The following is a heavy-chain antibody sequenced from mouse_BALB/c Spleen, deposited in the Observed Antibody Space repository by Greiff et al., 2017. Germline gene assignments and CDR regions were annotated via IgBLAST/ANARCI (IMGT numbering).Heavy chain of an antibody. CDR3: AGDLGDYDD. Sequence: EVQRVESGPGLVKPSQSLSLTCSVTGYSFTSGYYWNWIRQFPGNKLEWMGYISYDGSNNYNPSLKNRVSITRDTSKNQFFLKLNSVTTEDTATYYCAGDLGDYDDWGQGTTLTVSS. J-gene: IGHJ2*01. V-gene: IGHV3-6*02. CDR1: GYSFTSGYY. D-gene: IGHD2-4*01. CDR2: ISYDGSN.